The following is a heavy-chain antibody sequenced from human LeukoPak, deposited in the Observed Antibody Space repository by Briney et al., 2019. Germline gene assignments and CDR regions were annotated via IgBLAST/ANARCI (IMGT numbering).Heavy chain of an antibody. D-gene: IGHD2-2*02. CDR3: ASLAGGIVVVPAATPSGWFDP. J-gene: IGHJ5*02. V-gene: IGHV4-39*07. Sequence: SETLSLTCTVSGGSISSSNYYWGWIRQPPGKGLEWIGSIYYSGSTYYSPPLKSRVTISVDTSKNQFSLKLSSVTAADTAVYYCASLAGGIVVVPAATPSGWFDPWGQGTLVTVSS. CDR1: GGSISSSNYY. CDR2: IYYSGST.